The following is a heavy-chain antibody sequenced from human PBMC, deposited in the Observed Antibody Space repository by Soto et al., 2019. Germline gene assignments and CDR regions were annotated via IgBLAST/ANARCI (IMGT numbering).Heavy chain of an antibody. CDR2: ISAHNGNT. Sequence: QVHLVQSGAEVKKPGASVKVSCKASGYTFTSYGITWVRQAPGQGLEWMGWISAHNGNTDYAQKLQGRAIVTRDTSTRTAYMALRSLISDDTAVYYCARGRYGDYWGQGALVTVSS. V-gene: IGHV1-18*01. CDR1: GYTFTSYG. D-gene: IGHD1-1*01. CDR3: ARGRYGDY. J-gene: IGHJ4*02.